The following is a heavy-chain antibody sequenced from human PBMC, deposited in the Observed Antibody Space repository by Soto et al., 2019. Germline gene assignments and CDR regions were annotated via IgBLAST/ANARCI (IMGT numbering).Heavy chain of an antibody. CDR1: GYSFTSYW. CDR2: IYPGDSDT. D-gene: IGHD3-9*01. CDR3: ARRPSYDILTDFWFDP. V-gene: IGHV5-51*01. J-gene: IGHJ5*02. Sequence: PGESLKISCKGSGYSFTSYWIGWVRQMPGKGLEWMGIIYPGDSDTRYSPSFQGQVTISADKSISTAYLQWSSLKASDTAMYYCARRPSYDILTDFWFDPWGQGTLVTVSS.